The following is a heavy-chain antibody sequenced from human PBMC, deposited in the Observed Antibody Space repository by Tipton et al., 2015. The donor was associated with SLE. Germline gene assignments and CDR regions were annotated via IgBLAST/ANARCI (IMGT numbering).Heavy chain of an antibody. CDR3: ASGGSDADAFDI. CDR2: IYTSGST. V-gene: IGHV4-4*07. D-gene: IGHD1-26*01. CDR1: GYSFTSY. Sequence: QVQLVQSGAEVKKPGESLKISCKGSGYSFTSYWSWIRQPAGKGLEWIGRIYTSGSTNYNPSLKSRVTISVDTSKNQFSLKLSSVTAADTAVYYCASGGSDADAFDIWGQGTMVTVSS. J-gene: IGHJ3*02.